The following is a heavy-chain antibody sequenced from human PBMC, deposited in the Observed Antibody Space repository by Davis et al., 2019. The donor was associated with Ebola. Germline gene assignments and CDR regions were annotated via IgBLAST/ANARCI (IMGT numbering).Heavy chain of an antibody. CDR3: ARDSRTYYYDSSGYYALPYWYFDL. CDR2: INHSGST. Sequence: GSLRLSCAVYGGSFSGYYWSWIRQPPGKGLEWIGEINHSGSTNYNPSLKSRVTISLDTSKNQFSLKLSSVTAADTAVYYCARDSRTYYYDSSGYYALPYWYFDLWGRGTLVTVSS. D-gene: IGHD3-22*01. V-gene: IGHV4-34*01. J-gene: IGHJ2*01. CDR1: GGSFSGYY.